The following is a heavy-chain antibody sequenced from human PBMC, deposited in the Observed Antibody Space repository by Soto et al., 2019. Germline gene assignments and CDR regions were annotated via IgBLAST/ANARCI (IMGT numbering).Heavy chain of an antibody. CDR2: INTNSGGT. V-gene: IGHV1-2*02. Sequence: DSVKGCLKASGYPFTGQYMHLVRQAPGQGLEWMGWINTNSGGTNYAQKFQGRVTMTRDTSISTAYMELSRLRSDDTAVYYCAREAQAQLANWFDPWGRGTLVTVSS. D-gene: IGHD5-18*01. CDR1: GYPFTGQY. J-gene: IGHJ5*02. CDR3: AREAQAQLANWFDP.